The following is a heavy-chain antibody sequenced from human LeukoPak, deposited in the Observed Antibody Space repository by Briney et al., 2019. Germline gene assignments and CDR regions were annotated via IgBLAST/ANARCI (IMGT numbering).Heavy chain of an antibody. Sequence: PGRSLRLSCASSGVTLSSYDMHWVRQAPGKGLEWVAVISYDGSNKYYADSVKGRFTISRDNSKNTLYLQMNSLRAEDTAVYFCAREANYDGSGYYSGDQYFDYWGQGTLVTVSS. CDR2: ISYDGSNK. CDR1: GVTLSSYD. J-gene: IGHJ4*02. V-gene: IGHV3-30-3*01. CDR3: AREANYDGSGYYSGDQYFDY. D-gene: IGHD3-22*01.